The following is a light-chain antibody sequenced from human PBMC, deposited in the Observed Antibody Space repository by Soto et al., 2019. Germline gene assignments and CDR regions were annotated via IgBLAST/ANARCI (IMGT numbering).Light chain of an antibody. Sequence: EIVLTQSPGTRSLSPGERATLSCRASQSVSSSHLAWYQQKPGQAPRRLISGASSRATGIPERFTGSGSGTDVNLTISRLEPEDFAVYYWQQYGSSPRTFGQGTKVEIK. CDR2: GAS. V-gene: IGKV3-20*01. CDR3: QQYGSSPRT. J-gene: IGKJ1*01. CDR1: QSVSSSH.